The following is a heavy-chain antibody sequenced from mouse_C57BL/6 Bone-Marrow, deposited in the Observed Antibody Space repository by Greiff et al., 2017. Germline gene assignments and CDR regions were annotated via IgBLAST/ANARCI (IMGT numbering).Heavy chain of an antibody. D-gene: IGHD2-4*01. Sequence: EVKLMESGPELVKPGASVKMSCKASGYTFTDYNMHWVKQSHGKSLEWIGYINPNNGGTSYNQKFKGKATLTVNKSSSTAYMELRSLTSEESAVYYCARDDYYYFDYWGQGTTLTVSS. V-gene: IGHV1-22*01. CDR1: GYTFTDYN. J-gene: IGHJ2*01. CDR2: INPNNGGT. CDR3: ARDDYYYFDY.